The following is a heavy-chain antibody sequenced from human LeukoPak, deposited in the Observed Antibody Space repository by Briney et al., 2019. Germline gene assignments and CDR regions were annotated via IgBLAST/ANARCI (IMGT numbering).Heavy chain of an antibody. V-gene: IGHV1-2*02. D-gene: IGHD6-13*01. CDR2: INPNSGGT. J-gene: IGHJ1*01. CDR1: GYTFTGYY. Sequence: ASVKVSCKASGYTFTGYYMHWVRQAPGQGLEWMGWINPNSGGTNYAQKFQGRVTMTRDMSTSTVYMELSSLRSEDTAVYYCASDYSSSWSAEYFQHWGQGTLVTVSS. CDR3: ASDYSSSWSAEYFQH.